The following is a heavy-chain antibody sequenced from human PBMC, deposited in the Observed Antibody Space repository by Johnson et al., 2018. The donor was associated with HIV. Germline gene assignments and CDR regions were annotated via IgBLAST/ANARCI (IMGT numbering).Heavy chain of an antibody. CDR3: AIIPPGGAGKGADAFDI. CDR2: IQHDGKKE. V-gene: IGHV3-30*02. D-gene: IGHD1-26*01. Sequence: QVQLVESGGGVVLPGWSLRLSCEASGFTFSSYGMHWVRQAPGKGLEWVAFIQHDGKKELYGDSVKGRFTISRDNSKNTLYLQMNSLRAEDTAVYYCAIIPPGGAGKGADAFDIWGQGTMVTVSS. CDR1: GFTFSSYG. J-gene: IGHJ3*02.